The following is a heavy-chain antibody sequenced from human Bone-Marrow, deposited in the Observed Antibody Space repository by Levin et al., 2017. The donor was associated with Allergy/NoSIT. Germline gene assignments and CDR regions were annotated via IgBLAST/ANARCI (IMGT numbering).Heavy chain of an antibody. J-gene: IGHJ3*02. V-gene: IGHV3-21*01. Sequence: LSLTCAASGFTFSSYSMNWVRQAPGKGLEWVSSISSSSSYIYYADSVKGRFTISRDNAKNSLYLQMNSLRAEDTAVYYCARAIRDSPSAFDILGQGTMVTVSS. CDR3: ARAIRDSPSAFDI. D-gene: IGHD2-21*02. CDR1: GFTFSSYS. CDR2: ISSSSSYI.